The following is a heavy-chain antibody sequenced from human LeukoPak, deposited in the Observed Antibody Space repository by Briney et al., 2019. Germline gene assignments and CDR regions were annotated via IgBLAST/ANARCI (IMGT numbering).Heavy chain of an antibody. Sequence: GGSLRLSCAASGFTFSSYAMHWVRQAPGKGLEWVAVISYDGSNKYYADSVKGRFTISRDNSKNTLYLQMNSLRAEDTAVYYCARADPYDSTPAGRWGQGTMVTVSS. CDR1: GFTFSSYA. V-gene: IGHV3-30-3*01. D-gene: IGHD3-22*01. CDR3: ARADPYDSTPAGR. J-gene: IGHJ3*01. CDR2: ISYDGSNK.